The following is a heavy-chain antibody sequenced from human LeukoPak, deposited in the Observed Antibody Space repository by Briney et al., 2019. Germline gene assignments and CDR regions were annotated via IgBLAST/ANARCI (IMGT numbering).Heavy chain of an antibody. CDR2: IYYSGST. J-gene: IGHJ4*02. D-gene: IGHD6-19*01. CDR3: ARLGIAVAGTIFDY. CDR1: GGSISSYY. V-gene: IGHV4-59*08. Sequence: SETLSLTCTVSGGSISSYYWSWTRQPPGKGLEWIGYIYYSGSTNYNPSLNSRVTISVDTSKNQFSLKLSSVTAADTAVYYCARLGIAVAGTIFDYWGQGTLVTVSS.